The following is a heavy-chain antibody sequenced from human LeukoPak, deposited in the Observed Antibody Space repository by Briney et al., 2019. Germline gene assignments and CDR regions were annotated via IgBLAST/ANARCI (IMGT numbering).Heavy chain of an antibody. Sequence: SETLSLTCAVYGGSFSSYYWSWIRQPPGKGLEWIGEINHSGSTNYNPSLKSRVTISVDTSKNQFSLKLSSVTAADTAVYYCARSVVVPAAHKKYYDYWGQATLVTVSS. CDR1: GGSFSSYY. CDR3: ARSVVVPAAHKKYYDY. D-gene: IGHD2-2*01. V-gene: IGHV4-34*01. CDR2: INHSGST. J-gene: IGHJ4*02.